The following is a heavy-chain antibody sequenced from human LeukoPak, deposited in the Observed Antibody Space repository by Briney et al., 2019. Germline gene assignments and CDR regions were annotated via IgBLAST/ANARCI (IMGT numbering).Heavy chain of an antibody. CDR3: AKDHPPYGDYYYGMDV. CDR1: GFTVSSYG. J-gene: IGHJ6*02. V-gene: IGHV3-30*18. D-gene: IGHD4-17*01. CDR2: ISYDGGNT. Sequence: PGRSLRLSCAASGFTVSSYGIHSLRQAPGKGLEWVPFISYDGGNTHYADSVKGRFTFSRDNSKNTVYLQMSSLRAEDTAVYYCAKDHPPYGDYYYGMDVWGQGTTVTVSS.